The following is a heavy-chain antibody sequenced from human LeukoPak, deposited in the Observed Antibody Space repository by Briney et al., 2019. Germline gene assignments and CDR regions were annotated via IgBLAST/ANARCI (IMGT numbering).Heavy chain of an antibody. CDR1: GGSISSYY. J-gene: IGHJ4*02. CDR3: ARQRQLATHEDY. V-gene: IGHV4-4*07. D-gene: IGHD6-13*01. Sequence: SETLSLTCTVSGGSISSYYWSWIRQPAGKGLEWIGRIYTSGSTNYNPPLKSRVTISVDTSKNQFSLKLSSVTAADTAVYYCARQRQLATHEDYWGQGTLVTVSS. CDR2: IYTSGST.